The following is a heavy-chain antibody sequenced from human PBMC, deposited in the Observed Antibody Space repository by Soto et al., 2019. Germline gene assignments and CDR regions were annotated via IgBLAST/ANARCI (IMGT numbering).Heavy chain of an antibody. CDR3: ARGISTTRYYYYYGMDV. D-gene: IGHD2-2*01. CDR2: INPSGGIT. Sequence: ASVKVSCKASGYTLTSYYLHWVRQAPGQGPEWMGIINPSGGITNDAQKFQDRVTMTSDTSTSTVYMELSSLRSEDTAVYYCARGISTTRYYYYYGMDVWGQGTTVTVSS. CDR1: GYTLTSYY. J-gene: IGHJ6*02. V-gene: IGHV1-46*01.